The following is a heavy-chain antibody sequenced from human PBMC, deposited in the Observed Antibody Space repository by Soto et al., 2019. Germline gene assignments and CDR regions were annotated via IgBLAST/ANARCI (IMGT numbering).Heavy chain of an antibody. D-gene: IGHD2-2*01. Sequence: SETLSLTCTVSSGSISSTIYSWDWIRQPPGKGLEWIGYIYYSGSTNYNPSLKSRVTISVDTSKNQFSLKLSSVTAADTAVYYCARRYASCFDYWGQGTLVTVSS. V-gene: IGHV4-61*05. J-gene: IGHJ4*02. CDR3: ARRYASCFDY. CDR2: IYYSGST. CDR1: SGSISSTIYS.